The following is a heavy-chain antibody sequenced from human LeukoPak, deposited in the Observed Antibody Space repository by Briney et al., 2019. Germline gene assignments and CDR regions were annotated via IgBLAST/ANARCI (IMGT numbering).Heavy chain of an antibody. CDR1: GGSFSGYY. CDR3: ARRSGGSSPRKPFVP. CDR2: INHSGST. D-gene: IGHD2-15*01. Sequence: SETLSLTCAVYGGSFSGYYWSWIRQPPGKGLEWIGEINHSGSTNYNPSLKSRVTISVDTSKNQFSLKLSSVTAADTAVYYCARRSGGSSPRKPFVPWGQGTLVTVSS. J-gene: IGHJ5*02. V-gene: IGHV4-34*01.